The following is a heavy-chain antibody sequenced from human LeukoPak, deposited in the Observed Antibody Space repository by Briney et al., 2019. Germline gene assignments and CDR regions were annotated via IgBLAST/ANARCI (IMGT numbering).Heavy chain of an antibody. V-gene: IGHV1-46*01. Sequence: ASVKVSCKASGYTFTSYYMHWVRQAPGQGLEWMGIINPSGGCTSYAQKFQGRVTMTRDTSTSTVYMELSSLRSEDTAVYYCARDLGKYTYYYDSSGYYWGQGTLVTVSS. D-gene: IGHD3-22*01. CDR1: GYTFTSYY. J-gene: IGHJ4*02. CDR3: ARDLGKYTYYYDSSGYY. CDR2: INPSGGCT.